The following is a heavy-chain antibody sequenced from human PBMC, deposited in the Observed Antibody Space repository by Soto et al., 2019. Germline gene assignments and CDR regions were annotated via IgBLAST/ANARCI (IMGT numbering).Heavy chain of an antibody. CDR3: ARRGYDFWSGLDV. J-gene: IGHJ6*02. V-gene: IGHV5-10-1*01. D-gene: IGHD3-3*01. CDR2: IDPTDSFT. Sequence: LKISCQGSGYNFTSYWIIWVRQMPGKGLEWMGNIDPTDSFTNYSPSFQGHVTISTDKSMSTAYLQWGTLKASDTAMYYCARRGYDFWSGLDVWGQGTTVTVSS. CDR1: GYNFTSYW.